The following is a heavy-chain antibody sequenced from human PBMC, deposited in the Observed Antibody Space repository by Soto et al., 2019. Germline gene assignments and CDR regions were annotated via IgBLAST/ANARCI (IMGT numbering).Heavy chain of an antibody. CDR1: GFTFSSYG. J-gene: IGHJ4*02. Sequence: QVQLVESGGGVVQPGRSLRLSCAASGFTFSSYGMHWVRQAPGEGLEWGAIISYDGSNKYYADSVKCRFTISRDNSKNTLYLQMDSLRAEDTAVYYGAKKGASGSTVSLFGYGGQGTLVTVSS. V-gene: IGHV3-30*18. D-gene: IGHD4-17*01. CDR3: AKKGASGSTVSLFGY. CDR2: ISYDGSNK.